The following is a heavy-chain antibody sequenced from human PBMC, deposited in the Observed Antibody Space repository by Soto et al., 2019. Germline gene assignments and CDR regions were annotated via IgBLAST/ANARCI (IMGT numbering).Heavy chain of an antibody. CDR3: PRHVLRFLEWSDDYFDY. CDR2: IYYSGST. Sequence: QVQLQESGPGLVKPSQTLSLTCTVSGGSISSGGYYWSWIRQQPGKGLEWIGYIYYSGSTYYNPSLKSRVTISVDMSKNQFSLKLSSVTAADTAVYYCPRHVLRFLEWSDDYFDYWGQGTLVTVSS. CDR1: GGSISSGGYY. D-gene: IGHD3-3*01. J-gene: IGHJ4*02. V-gene: IGHV4-31*03.